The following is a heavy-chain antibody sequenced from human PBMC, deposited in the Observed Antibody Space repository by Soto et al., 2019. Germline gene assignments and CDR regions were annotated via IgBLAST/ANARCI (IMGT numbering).Heavy chain of an antibody. Sequence: ALRLSCAAYRVTLCKIANLGGRQAPGKGLEWVAVMSYDGSNKYHADSVTGRFTISRDNSRNTLYLQMNSLKTDDTAVYFCATYFDDQPTLYYLGMDVWGQGTTVTVSS. J-gene: IGHJ6*01. V-gene: IGHV3-30-3*01. CDR3: ATYFDDQPTLYYLGMDV. CDR2: MSYDGSNK. CDR1: RVTLCKIA. D-gene: IGHD3-22*01.